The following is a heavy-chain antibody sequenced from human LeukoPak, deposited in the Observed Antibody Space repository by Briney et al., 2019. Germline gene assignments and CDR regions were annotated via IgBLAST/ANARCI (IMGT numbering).Heavy chain of an antibody. J-gene: IGHJ4*02. CDR1: GFTFSSYA. CDR2: ISSNGGST. CDR3: ARDFRGSYDY. V-gene: IGHV3-64*01. Sequence: GGSLRLSCAASGFTFSSYAKHWVRQAPGKGLEYVSVISSNGGSTYYANSVKGRFTISRDNSKNTLYLQMGSLRAEDMAVYYCARDFRGSYDYWGQGTLVTVSS. D-gene: IGHD1-26*01.